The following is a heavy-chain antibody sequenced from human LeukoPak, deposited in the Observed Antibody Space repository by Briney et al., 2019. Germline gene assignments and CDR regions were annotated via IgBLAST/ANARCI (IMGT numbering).Heavy chain of an antibody. CDR2: INPSDSYT. V-gene: IGHV5-51*01. CDR1: TYKFDTFW. Sequence: GESLKISCEGSTYKFDTFWIGWVRQMPGEGPEWMGIINPSDSYTRYSPSFQGQVTMSVDKSVGTAYLQWNSLKASDTAMYYCARRKNYYFDYWGQGTLVTVSS. J-gene: IGHJ4*02. CDR3: ARRKNYYFDY. D-gene: IGHD1-7*01.